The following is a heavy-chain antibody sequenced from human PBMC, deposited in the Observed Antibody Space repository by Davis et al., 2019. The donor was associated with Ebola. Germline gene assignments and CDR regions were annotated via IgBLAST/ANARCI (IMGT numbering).Heavy chain of an antibody. Sequence: GESLKISCAASGFTFSGSAMHRVRQASGKGLEWVGRIRSKANSYATAYTASVKGRFTISRDDSKNTAYLQMNSLKTEDTAVYYCTAAADSGSDYWGQGTLVTVSS. V-gene: IGHV3-73*01. D-gene: IGHD6-13*01. CDR1: GFTFSGSA. CDR3: TAAADSGSDY. J-gene: IGHJ4*02. CDR2: IRSKANSYAT.